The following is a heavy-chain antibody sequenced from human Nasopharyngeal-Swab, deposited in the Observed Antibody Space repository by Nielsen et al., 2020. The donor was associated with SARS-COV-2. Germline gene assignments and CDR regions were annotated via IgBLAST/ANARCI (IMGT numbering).Heavy chain of an antibody. J-gene: IGHJ4*02. Sequence: GEYLKLSFPASGFPFSSYEMNWVRQAPGKGLEWVSYISSSGSTIYYADSVKGRFTISRDNAKNLLYLQMNSLRAEDTAVYYCARHYDPFDYWGQGTLVTVSS. V-gene: IGHV3-48*03. D-gene: IGHD3-3*01. CDR2: ISSSGSTI. CDR3: ARHYDPFDY. CDR1: GFPFSSYE.